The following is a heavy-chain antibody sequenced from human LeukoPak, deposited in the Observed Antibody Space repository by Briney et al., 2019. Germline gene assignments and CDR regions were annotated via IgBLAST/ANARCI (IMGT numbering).Heavy chain of an antibody. CDR1: GFTFSPHA. CDR3: ARDDWYFDL. CDR2: ISYDGGFK. Sequence: PGGSLRLSCAASGFTFSPHAMQWVRQAPGKGLESVAVISYDGGFKSYADSVKGRFTISRDNSKNTLYLQMDSLRGDDTAVYYCARDDWYFDLWGRGTLVTVSS. J-gene: IGHJ2*01. V-gene: IGHV3-30*04.